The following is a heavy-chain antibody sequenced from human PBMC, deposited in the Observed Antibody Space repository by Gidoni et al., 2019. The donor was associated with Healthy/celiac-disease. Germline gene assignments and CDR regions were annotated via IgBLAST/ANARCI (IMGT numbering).Heavy chain of an antibody. V-gene: IGHV4-31*03. J-gene: IGHJ4*02. CDR2: IYYSGST. D-gene: IGHD3-22*01. Sequence: QVQLQESGPGLVKPSQSLSLPCTVSGRSLSSGGYHWSWIRQHPGKGLEWIGYIYYSGSTYYNPSRKSRVTISVDTSKNQFSLKLSSVTAADTAVYYCATFPTYYYDSSGYRWGQGTLVTVSS. CDR3: ATFPTYYYDSSGYR. CDR1: GRSLSSGGYH.